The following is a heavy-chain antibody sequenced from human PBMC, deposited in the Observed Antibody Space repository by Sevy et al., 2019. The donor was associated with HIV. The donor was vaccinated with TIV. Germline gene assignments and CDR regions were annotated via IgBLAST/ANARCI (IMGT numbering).Heavy chain of an antibody. CDR3: ARQNPTPGVAVSGDFDY. J-gene: IGHJ4*02. CDR1: GYSFTSYW. Sequence: GESLKISCKGSGYSFTSYWIGWVRQMPGKGLEWMGIFYPGDSDTRYSPSFQGQVTISADKSISTAYLQWSGLKASDTAMYYCARQNPTPGVAVSGDFDYWGQGTLVTVSS. V-gene: IGHV5-51*01. D-gene: IGHD6-19*01. CDR2: FYPGDSDT.